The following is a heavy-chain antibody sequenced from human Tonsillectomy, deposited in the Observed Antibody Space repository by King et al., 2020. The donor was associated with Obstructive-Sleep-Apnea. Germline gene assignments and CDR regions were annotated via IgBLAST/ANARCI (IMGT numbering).Heavy chain of an antibody. CDR2: ISYDGNNK. Sequence: VQLVESGGGVVQPGRSLRLSCAASGFTFSNYAMHWVRQGPGKGLEWVALISYDGNNKYYADSVKGRFTISRDNSKKMLYLQMNSLRAEDTAMYYCARDPYSYGHYYFDYWGQGTLVTVSS. CDR1: GFTFSNYA. J-gene: IGHJ4*02. D-gene: IGHD5-18*01. V-gene: IGHV3-30-3*01. CDR3: ARDPYSYGHYYFDY.